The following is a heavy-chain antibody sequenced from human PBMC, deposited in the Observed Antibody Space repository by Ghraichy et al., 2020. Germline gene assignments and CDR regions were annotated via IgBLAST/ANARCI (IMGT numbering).Heavy chain of an antibody. Sequence: ETLSLTCAVYGGSFSDYYWNWVRQPPGKGLEWIGEINHSGSTNYNPSIKSRVTISVDTSKNQFSLKLSSVTAADTAVYYCARGGVFGVVPYYYMDVWGKGTTVTVSS. CDR2: INHSGST. CDR1: GGSFSDYY. J-gene: IGHJ6*03. CDR3: ARGGVFGVVPYYYMDV. V-gene: IGHV4-34*01. D-gene: IGHD3-3*01.